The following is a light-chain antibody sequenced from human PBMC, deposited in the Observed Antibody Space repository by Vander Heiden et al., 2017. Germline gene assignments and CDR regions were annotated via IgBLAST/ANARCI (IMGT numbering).Light chain of an antibody. CDR3: QSYDSSLSGPNVV. V-gene: IGLV1-40*01. J-gene: IGLJ2*01. Sequence: HSVLTQPHSVSGAPGQRVPISGTGSSSNICAGNHGHWYHLLPETAPRHLIFVNTNRPSRVPSRFSGSKSGTTAAQAATVLQAEDEGDYYCQSYDSSLSGPNVVFGGGTKLTVL. CDR1: SSNICAGNH. CDR2: VNT.